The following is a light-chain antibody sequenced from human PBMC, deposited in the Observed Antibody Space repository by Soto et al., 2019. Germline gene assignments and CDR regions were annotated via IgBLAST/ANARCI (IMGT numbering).Light chain of an antibody. J-gene: IGKJ5*01. CDR1: QSVSSY. CDR3: QQYGGSPT. Sequence: EIVLTQSPATLSLSPGERATLSCRASQSVSSYLAWYQQKPGQAPRLLIYDASNRATGIPARFSGSGSGTDFTLTISSLQSEDFAVYYCQQYGGSPTFGQGTRVENK. V-gene: IGKV3-11*01. CDR2: DAS.